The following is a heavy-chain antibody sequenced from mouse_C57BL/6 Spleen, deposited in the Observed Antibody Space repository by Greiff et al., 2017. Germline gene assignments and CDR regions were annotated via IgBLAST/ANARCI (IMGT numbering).Heavy chain of an antibody. CDR1: GYTFTSYG. J-gene: IGHJ4*01. Sequence: QVQLQQSGAELARPGASVKLSCKASGYTFTSYGISWVKQRTGQGLEWIGEIYPRSGNTYYNEKFKGKATLTADKSSSTAYMELRSLTSEDSAVYFCAREEDGYYDYAMDYWGQGTSVTVSS. D-gene: IGHD2-3*01. V-gene: IGHV1-81*01. CDR2: IYPRSGNT. CDR3: AREEDGYYDYAMDY.